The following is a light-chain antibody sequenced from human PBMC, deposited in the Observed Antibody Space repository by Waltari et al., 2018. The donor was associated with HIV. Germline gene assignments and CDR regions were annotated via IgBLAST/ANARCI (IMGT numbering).Light chain of an antibody. V-gene: IGKV3-15*01. J-gene: IGKJ1*01. Sequence: EIVMTQSPATLSVSPGERATLSCRASQSVGSNLAWYQQKRGQAPRLLIYGASTRATGIPVRFSGSGSATEFTLTISRLEPEDFAVYYCQRYGRSRTFGQGTKVEIK. CDR2: GAS. CDR3: QRYGRSRT. CDR1: QSVGSN.